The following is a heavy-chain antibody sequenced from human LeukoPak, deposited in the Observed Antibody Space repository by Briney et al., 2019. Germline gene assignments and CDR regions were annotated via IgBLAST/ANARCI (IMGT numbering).Heavy chain of an antibody. J-gene: IGHJ4*02. D-gene: IGHD3-9*01. CDR3: ARGRVPGY. CDR1: GGSMSGYY. CDR2: IHYNGGT. Sequence: SETLSLTCSVSGGSMSGYYWSWNRQPPGKGLEWIGSIHYNGGTDYNPSLKTQVTISLDTSRSQFSLKLGSVTAADTAVYYCARGRVPGYWGQGALVTVSS. V-gene: IGHV4-59*01.